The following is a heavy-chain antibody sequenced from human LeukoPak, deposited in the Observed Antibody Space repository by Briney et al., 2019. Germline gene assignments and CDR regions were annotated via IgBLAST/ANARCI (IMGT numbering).Heavy chain of an antibody. CDR1: GDSFSSKSGG. V-gene: IGHV6-1*01. CDR3: AREQLWSGPNRFDS. J-gene: IGHJ5*01. CDR2: TYYTSKWYN. Sequence: SQTLSLTCGISGDSFSSKSGGWTWIRQSPSRGLEWLGRTYYTSKWYNEYAVSMKSRITINSDTSKNQLSLHLDSVTPEDTAVYYCAREQLWSGPNRFDSWGQGTLVTVSS. D-gene: IGHD3-10*02.